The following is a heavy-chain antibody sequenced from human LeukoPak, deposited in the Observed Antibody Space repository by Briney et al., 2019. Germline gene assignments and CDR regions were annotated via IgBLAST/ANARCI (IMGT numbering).Heavy chain of an antibody. CDR1: GFTFSSYG. V-gene: IGHV3-30*18. CDR2: ISYDGSNK. CDR3: AKAPEYQLLWYYFDY. D-gene: IGHD2-2*01. J-gene: IGHJ4*02. Sequence: PGRPLRLSCAASGFTFSSYGMHWVRQAPGKGLEWVAVISYDGSNKYYADSVKGRFTISRDNSKNTLYLQMNSLRAEDTAVYYCAKAPEYQLLWYYFDYWGQGTLVTVSS.